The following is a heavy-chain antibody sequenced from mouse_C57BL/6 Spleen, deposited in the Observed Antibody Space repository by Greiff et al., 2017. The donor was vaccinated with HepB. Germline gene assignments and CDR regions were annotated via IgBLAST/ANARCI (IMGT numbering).Heavy chain of an antibody. D-gene: IGHD2-4*01. CDR1: GFNIKDDY. CDR2: IDPENGDT. J-gene: IGHJ4*01. V-gene: IGHV14-4*01. Sequence: VQLQQSGAELVRPGASVKLSCTASGFNIKDDYMHWVKQRPEQGLEWIGWIDPENGDTEYASKFQGKATITADTSSNTAYLQLSSLTSEDTAVYYCTRRDDYDKGYYYAMDYWGQGTSVTVSS. CDR3: TRRDDYDKGYYYAMDY.